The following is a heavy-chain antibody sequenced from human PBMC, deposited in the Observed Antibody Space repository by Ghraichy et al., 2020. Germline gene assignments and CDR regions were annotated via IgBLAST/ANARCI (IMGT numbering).Heavy chain of an antibody. CDR1: GGSFSGYY. V-gene: IGHV4-34*01. J-gene: IGHJ6*03. D-gene: IGHD3-10*01. Sequence: SETLSLTCAVYGGSFSGYYWSWIRQPPGKGLEWIGEINHSGSTNYNPSLKSRVTISVDTSKNQFSLKLSSVTAADTAVYYCARYFGSGYYYYYMDVWGKGTTVTVSS. CDR2: INHSGST. CDR3: ARYFGSGYYYYYMDV.